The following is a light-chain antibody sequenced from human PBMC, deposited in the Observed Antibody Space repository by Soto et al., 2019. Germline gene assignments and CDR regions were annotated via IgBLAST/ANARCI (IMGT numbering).Light chain of an antibody. J-gene: IGKJ4*01. CDR1: QSVSSK. CDR3: QQYNDWPPA. CDR2: GAS. V-gene: IGKV3-15*01. Sequence: ETVMPQSPATPSLSPGERATLSCRASQSVSSKLVWYQQKPGQAPRFLIYGASTRATGIPARFRGSGSGTEFTLTIDSLQSEDFAVYYCQQYNDWPPAFGGGTKVDIK.